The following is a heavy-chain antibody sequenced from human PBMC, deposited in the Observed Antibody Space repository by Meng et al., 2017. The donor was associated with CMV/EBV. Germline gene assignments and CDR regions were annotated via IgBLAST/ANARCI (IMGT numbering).Heavy chain of an antibody. V-gene: IGHV4-30-4*08. CDR1: CGSLVIGAYY. J-gene: IGHJ4*02. Sequence: HPPAAAPGLVKTPVTLSLPRTVSCGSLVIGAYYCSWIRQPPGKGLEWFGYIYYSGSTYYNPSLKSRVTISVDTSKNQFSLKLSSVTAADTAVYYCARDNRRGGVDYWGQGTLVTVSS. CDR2: IYYSGST. CDR3: ARDNRRGGVDY. D-gene: IGHD3-3*01.